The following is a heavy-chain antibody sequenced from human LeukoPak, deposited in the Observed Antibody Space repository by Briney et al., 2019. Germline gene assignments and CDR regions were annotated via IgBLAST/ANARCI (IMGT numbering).Heavy chain of an antibody. CDR2: INPNSGGT. D-gene: IGHD2-2*01. Sequence: ASVKVSCKASGYTFTGYYMHWVRQAPGQGLEWMGWINPNSGGTNYAQKFQGRVTMTRDTSISTAYMELSRLRSDDTAVYYCASPYCSSTSCYARNWYFDLWGRCTLVTVSS. V-gene: IGHV1-2*02. J-gene: IGHJ2*01. CDR3: ASPYCSSTSCYARNWYFDL. CDR1: GYTFTGYY.